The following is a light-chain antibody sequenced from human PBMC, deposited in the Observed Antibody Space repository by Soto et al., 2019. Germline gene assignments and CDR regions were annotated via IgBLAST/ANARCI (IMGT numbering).Light chain of an antibody. Sequence: EIVMTQSPATLSVSPGERATLSCRASQSVSSNLAWYQQKPGQAPRLLIYGASTRATGIPARFSGSGSGTDFTLTISSLQSEDFAFYYCQQYNNWPPAFGQGTQLEIK. CDR2: GAS. V-gene: IGKV3-15*01. J-gene: IGKJ2*01. CDR3: QQYNNWPPA. CDR1: QSVSSN.